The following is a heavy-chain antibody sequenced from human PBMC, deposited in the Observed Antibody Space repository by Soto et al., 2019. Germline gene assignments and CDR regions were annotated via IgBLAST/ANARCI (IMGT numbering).Heavy chain of an antibody. V-gene: IGHV4-34*01. CDR3: ARGRYKYDSSGPYFDY. Sequence: SETLSLTCAVYGGFFSGYYWSWIRQPPGKGLEWIGEINHSGSSNYNPSLKSRVTISVDTPKNQFSLKLSSVTAADTAVYYCARGRYKYDSSGPYFDYWGQGTLVTVSS. CDR1: GGFFSGYY. CDR2: INHSGSS. J-gene: IGHJ4*02. D-gene: IGHD3-22*01.